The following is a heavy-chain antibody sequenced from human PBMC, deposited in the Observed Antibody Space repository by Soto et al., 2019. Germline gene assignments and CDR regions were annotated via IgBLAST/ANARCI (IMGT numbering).Heavy chain of an antibody. Sequence: KTSETLSLTCAVYGGSFSGYFWTWIRQPPGKGLEWIGEINHSGSTNHNPSLKSRVAISVDTSKNQFSLKLRSVTAADTAVYYCARGITTGDAPDKNYFDSWGQGTLVTVSS. CDR3: ARGITTGDAPDKNYFDS. J-gene: IGHJ4*02. CDR2: INHSGST. CDR1: GGSFSGYF. D-gene: IGHD3-22*01. V-gene: IGHV4-34*01.